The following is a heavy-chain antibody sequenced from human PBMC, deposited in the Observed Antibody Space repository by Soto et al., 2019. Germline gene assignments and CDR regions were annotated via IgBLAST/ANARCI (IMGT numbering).Heavy chain of an antibody. Sequence: EVQLLESGGGLVQPGGSLRLSCAASEFTFSNYAMNWVRQAPGKGLGWVSVISGSGDSTYYADSVKGRFTISRDNSKNTLYLQMNSLRAEDTAIYYCARRGSGSYYDYWGQGTLVTVSS. J-gene: IGHJ4*02. CDR1: EFTFSNYA. CDR2: ISGSGDST. D-gene: IGHD1-26*01. V-gene: IGHV3-23*01. CDR3: ARRGSGSYYDY.